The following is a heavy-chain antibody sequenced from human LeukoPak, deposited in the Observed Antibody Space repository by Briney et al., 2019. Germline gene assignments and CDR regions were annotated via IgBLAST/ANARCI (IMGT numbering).Heavy chain of an antibody. Sequence: PSETLSLTCAVSGGSFSGYYWSWIRQPPGKGLEWIGEINHSGSTNYNPSLKSRVTISVDTSKNQFSLKLSSVTAADTAVYYCAKDEGYCSSTSCYFWDYYYYYGMDVWGQGTTVTVSS. CDR3: AKDEGYCSSTSCYFWDYYYYYGMDV. V-gene: IGHV4-34*01. CDR1: GGSFSGYY. D-gene: IGHD2-2*01. J-gene: IGHJ6*02. CDR2: INHSGST.